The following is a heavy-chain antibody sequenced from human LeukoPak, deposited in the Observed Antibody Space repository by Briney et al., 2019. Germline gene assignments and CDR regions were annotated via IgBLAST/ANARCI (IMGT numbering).Heavy chain of an antibody. Sequence: PGGSLRPSCAASGFTFSSYEMNWVRQAPGKGLEWVSYISSSGSSIHYADSVKGRFTISRDNAKNSLYLQMNSLRAEDTAVYHCARQISRYCSGGSCYSGWEFYFDYWGQGTPVTVSS. CDR3: ARQISRYCSGGSCYSGWEFYFDY. CDR2: ISSSGSSI. D-gene: IGHD2-15*01. J-gene: IGHJ4*02. CDR1: GFTFSSYE. V-gene: IGHV3-48*03.